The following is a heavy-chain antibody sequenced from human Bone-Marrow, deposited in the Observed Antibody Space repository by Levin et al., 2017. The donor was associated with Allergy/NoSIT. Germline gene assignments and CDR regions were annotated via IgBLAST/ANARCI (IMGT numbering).Heavy chain of an antibody. Sequence: GGSLRLSCAASGFTVGNNYMSWVRQAPGKGLEWVSLIYSVGTTSYANSVKGRFTISRDNSKNTLYLQMDSLRVEDTAVYYCAGGPSRGYWGQGTLVTVSS. J-gene: IGHJ4*02. D-gene: IGHD3-16*01. V-gene: IGHV3-53*01. CDR3: AGGPSRGY. CDR1: GFTVGNNY. CDR2: IYSVGTT.